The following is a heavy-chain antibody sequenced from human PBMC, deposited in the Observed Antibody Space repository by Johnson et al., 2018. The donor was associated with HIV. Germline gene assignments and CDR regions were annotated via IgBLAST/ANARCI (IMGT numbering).Heavy chain of an antibody. Sequence: EVQLVESGGGLVQPGGSLKLSCAASGFTFSGSAMHWVRQASGKGLEWLANINQDGSAKYSVDSLKGRFTISRDNAKNTLYLQINSLRAEDTAVYYCAREPSIAAAGGDGAFDIWGRGTMLTVSS. D-gene: IGHD6-13*01. CDR1: GFTFSGSA. V-gene: IGHV3-7*01. CDR3: AREPSIAAAGGDGAFDI. CDR2: INQDGSAK. J-gene: IGHJ3*02.